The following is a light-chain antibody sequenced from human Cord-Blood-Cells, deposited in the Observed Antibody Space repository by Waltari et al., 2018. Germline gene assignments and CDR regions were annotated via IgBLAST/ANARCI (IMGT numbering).Light chain of an antibody. CDR2: EVS. CDR1: SRDVGSYNL. CDR3: CSYAGSSTFVV. J-gene: IGLJ2*01. Sequence: QSALTHPASVSGSPGQSITISRPGTSRDVGSYNLFSCYQQHPGKAPKLMIYEVSKRPSGVSNRFSGSKSGNTASLTISGLQAEDEADYYCCSYAGSSTFVVFGGGTKLTVL. V-gene: IGLV2-23*02.